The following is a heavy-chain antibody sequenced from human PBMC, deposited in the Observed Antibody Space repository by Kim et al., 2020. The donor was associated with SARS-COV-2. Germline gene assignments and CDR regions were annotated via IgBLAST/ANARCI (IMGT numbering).Heavy chain of an antibody. CDR1: GFTFSSYW. V-gene: IGHV3-7*03. J-gene: IGHJ5*02. CDR3: ARDRKIMVGYLDWFDP. CDR2: IKQDGSEK. Sequence: GGSLRLSCAASGFTFSSYWMSWVRQAPGKGLEWVANIKQDGSEKYYVDSVKGRFTISRDNAKNSLYLQMNSLRAEDTAVYYCARDRKIMVGYLDWFDPWGQGTLVTVSS. D-gene: IGHD2-8*01.